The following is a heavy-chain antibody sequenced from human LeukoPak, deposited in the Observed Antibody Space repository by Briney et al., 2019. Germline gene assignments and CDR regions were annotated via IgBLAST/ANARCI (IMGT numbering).Heavy chain of an antibody. J-gene: IGHJ1*01. CDR3: ARLGWGDSSGYYFHFQH. D-gene: IGHD3-22*01. V-gene: IGHV4-61*05. Sequence: SETLSLTCTVSGGSISSSSYYWGWIRQPPGKGLEWIGYIYYSGSTNYNPSLKSRVTISVDTSKNQFSLKLSSVTAADTAVYYCARLGWGDSSGYYFHFQHWGQGTLVTVSS. CDR1: GGSISSSSYY. CDR2: IYYSGST.